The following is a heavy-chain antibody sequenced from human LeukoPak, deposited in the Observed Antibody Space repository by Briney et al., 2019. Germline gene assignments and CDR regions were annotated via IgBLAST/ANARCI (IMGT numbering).Heavy chain of an antibody. D-gene: IGHD2-2*01. J-gene: IGHJ6*02. CDR1: GFTFSTYA. CDR3: AKVDCCSTGCYWGYYYGVDV. Sequence: GGSLSLPCAPSGFTFSTYATSWVRQAPGKGLEWVSFISCSGGNTHYADSVRGRFTISRDNSKNTLYLQMNILRAEDTAIYYCAKVDCCSTGCYWGYYYGVDVWGQGTTVSVSS. V-gene: IGHV3-23*01. CDR2: ISCSGGNT.